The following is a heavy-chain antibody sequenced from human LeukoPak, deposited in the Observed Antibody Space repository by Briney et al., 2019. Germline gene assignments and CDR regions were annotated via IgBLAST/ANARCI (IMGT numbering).Heavy chain of an antibody. J-gene: IGHJ4*02. Sequence: KPSETLSLTCTVSGGSISSYYWSWIRQPPGKGLEWIGYIYYSGSTNYNPSLKSRVTISVDTSKNQFSLKLSSVTAADTAVYYCARARRRNYGAPDYWGQGTLVTVSS. D-gene: IGHD4-17*01. CDR2: IYYSGST. V-gene: IGHV4-59*01. CDR1: GGSISSYY. CDR3: ARARRRNYGAPDY.